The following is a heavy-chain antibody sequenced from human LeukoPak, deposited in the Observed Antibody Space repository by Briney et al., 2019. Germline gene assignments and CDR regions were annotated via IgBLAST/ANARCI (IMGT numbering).Heavy chain of an antibody. CDR1: GFTFSDYY. J-gene: IGHJ4*02. CDR2: ISSSDNTI. Sequence: AGGSLRLSCAASGFTFSDYYMSWIRQAPGKGLEWISYISSSDNTIYYADSVKGRFTISRDNAKNSLYLQMNSLRAEDTAVYYCASGLWLGYYWGQGTLVTVSS. V-gene: IGHV3-11*01. D-gene: IGHD3-9*01. CDR3: ASGLWLGYY.